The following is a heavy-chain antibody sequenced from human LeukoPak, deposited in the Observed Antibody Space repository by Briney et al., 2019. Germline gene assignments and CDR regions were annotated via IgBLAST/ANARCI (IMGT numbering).Heavy chain of an antibody. CDR3: AKRDTSGSYYFDS. CDR1: GFTFSIYA. D-gene: IGHD3-22*01. Sequence: GGSLRLSCAASGFTFSIYAMSWVRQAPGKGLEWVSTFSMSGTTTYYPDSMEGRFTISRDNSKNTLYLQMNSLRAEDTAVYYCAKRDTSGSYYFDSWGQGTQVTVSS. V-gene: IGHV3-23*01. J-gene: IGHJ4*02. CDR2: FSMSGTTT.